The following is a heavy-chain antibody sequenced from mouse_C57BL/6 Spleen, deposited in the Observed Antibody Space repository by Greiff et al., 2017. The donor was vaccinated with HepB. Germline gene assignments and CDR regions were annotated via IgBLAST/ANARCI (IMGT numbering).Heavy chain of an antibody. CDR1: GFTFSSYA. CDR2: ISDGGSYT. V-gene: IGHV5-4*01. J-gene: IGHJ2*01. D-gene: IGHD1-1*01. CDR3: ASGFDYYGSSYYFDY. Sequence: EVQVVESGGGLVKPGGSLKLSCAASGFTFSSYAMSWVRQTPEKRLEWVATISDGGSYTYYPDNVKGRFTISRDNAKNNLYLQMSHLKSEDTAMYYCASGFDYYGSSYYFDYWGQGTTLTVSS.